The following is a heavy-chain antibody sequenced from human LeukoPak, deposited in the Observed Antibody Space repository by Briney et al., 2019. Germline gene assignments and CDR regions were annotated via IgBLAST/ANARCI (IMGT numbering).Heavy chain of an antibody. CDR3: ARVVRGMDV. Sequence: SVKVSCKVSGYSLTELSMHWVRQAPGQGLEWMGGIIPIFGTANYAQKFQGRVTITADESTSTAYMELSSLRSEDTAVYYCARVVRGMDVWGKGTTVTISS. D-gene: IGHD3-10*01. CDR2: IIPIFGTA. V-gene: IGHV1-69*13. CDR1: GYSLTELS. J-gene: IGHJ6*03.